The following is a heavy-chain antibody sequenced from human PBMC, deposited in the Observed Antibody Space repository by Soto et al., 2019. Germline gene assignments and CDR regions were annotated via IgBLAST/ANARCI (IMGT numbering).Heavy chain of an antibody. V-gene: IGHV3-30*18. J-gene: IGHJ6*02. CDR3: AKESRYYDFWSGYPPRDYYYYGMDV. Sequence: VGSLRLSCAASGFTFSSYGMHWVRQAPGKGLEWVAVISYDGSNKYYADSVKGRFTISRDNSKNSLYLQMNSLRAEDTAVYYCAKESRYYDFWSGYPPRDYYYYGMDVWGQGTTVTVSS. CDR1: GFTFSSYG. CDR2: ISYDGSNK. D-gene: IGHD3-3*01.